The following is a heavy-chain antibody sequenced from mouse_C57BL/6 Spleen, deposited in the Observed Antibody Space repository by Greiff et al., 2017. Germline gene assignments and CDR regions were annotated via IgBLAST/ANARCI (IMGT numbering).Heavy chain of an antibody. CDR1: GYTFTSYW. D-gene: IGHD1-1*01. J-gene: IGHJ2*01. CDR3: ARRGGSSQGCYFDY. CDR2: IRPNSGST. Sequence: QVQLQQPGAELVKPGASVKLSCKASGYTFTSYWMHWVKQRPGQGLEWIGMIRPNSGSTNYNEKFKSKATLTVDKSSSTAYMQLSSLTSEDSAVYYCARRGGSSQGCYFDYWGQGTTLTVSS. V-gene: IGHV1-64*01.